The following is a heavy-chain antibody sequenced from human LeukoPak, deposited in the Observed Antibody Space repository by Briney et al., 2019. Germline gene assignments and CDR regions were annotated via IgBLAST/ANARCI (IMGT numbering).Heavy chain of an antibody. CDR1: GGSISSGGYY. J-gene: IGHJ3*02. V-gene: IGHV4-31*03. CDR3: ARDGWYDILTGYPI. D-gene: IGHD3-9*01. CDR2: IYYSGST. Sequence: SETLSLTCTVSGGSISSGGYYWSWIRLHPGKGLEWIGYIYYSGSTYYNPSLKSRVTISVDTSKNQFSLKLSSVTAADTAVYYCARDGWYDILTGYPIWGQGTMVTVSS.